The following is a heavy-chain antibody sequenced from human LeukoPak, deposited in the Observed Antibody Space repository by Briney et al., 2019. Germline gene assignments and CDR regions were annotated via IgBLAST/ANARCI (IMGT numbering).Heavy chain of an antibody. CDR3: ARDEGGDTDY. D-gene: IGHD2-21*02. V-gene: IGHV3-21*01. CDR1: GFTLSSYS. J-gene: IGHJ4*02. Sequence: GGSLRLSCAASGFTLSSYSMNWVRQAPGKGLEWVSSISSSSSYIYYADSVKGRFTISRDNAKNSLYLQMNSLRAEDTAVYYCARDEGGDTDYWGQGTLVTVSS. CDR2: ISSSSSYI.